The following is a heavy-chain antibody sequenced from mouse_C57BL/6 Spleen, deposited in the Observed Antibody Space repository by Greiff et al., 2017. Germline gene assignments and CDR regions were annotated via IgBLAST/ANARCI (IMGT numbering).Heavy chain of an antibody. D-gene: IGHD2-12*01. CDR1: GFNIKDTY. CDR3: AREGIATRYFDV. J-gene: IGHJ1*03. V-gene: IGHV14-3*01. Sequence: EVQLQQSVAELVRPGASVKLSCTASGFNIKDTYMHWVKQRPEKGLEWIGRIDPANGNTKYAPKFQGKATITADNSSNTAYLQLRSLTSDDTAIYYCAREGIATRYFDVWGTGTTVTVSS. CDR2: IDPANGNT.